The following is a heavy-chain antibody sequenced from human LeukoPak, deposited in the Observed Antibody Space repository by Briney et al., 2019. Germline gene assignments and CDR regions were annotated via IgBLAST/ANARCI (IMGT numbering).Heavy chain of an antibody. CDR3: ARDASIAAAGTVGWFDP. J-gene: IGHJ5*02. D-gene: IGHD6-13*01. V-gene: IGHV3-21*01. CDR2: ISSSSSYI. CDR1: GYTFSIYS. Sequence: GGSLRLSRAASGYTFSIYSLNCVPHAPARGLEYVSSISSSSSYIHYTDSLRSRFTISRDNAKNSLYLQMNIQRAEYTAVYYCARDASIAAAGTVGWFDPWGQGTLVSVSS.